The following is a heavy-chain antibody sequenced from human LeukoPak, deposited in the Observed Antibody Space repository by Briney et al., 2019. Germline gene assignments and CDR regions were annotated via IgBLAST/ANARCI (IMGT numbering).Heavy chain of an antibody. Sequence: ATVKVSCKASGYTFTSYGISWVRQAPGQGLEWMGWISAYNGNTNYAQRLQGRVTMTTDTSTSTAYMELRSLRSDDTPVYYCARDGQTFRSGSYSDPIDYWGQGTLVTVSS. CDR3: ARDGQTFRSGSYSDPIDY. CDR1: GYTFTSYG. J-gene: IGHJ4*02. D-gene: IGHD1-26*01. CDR2: ISAYNGNT. V-gene: IGHV1-18*01.